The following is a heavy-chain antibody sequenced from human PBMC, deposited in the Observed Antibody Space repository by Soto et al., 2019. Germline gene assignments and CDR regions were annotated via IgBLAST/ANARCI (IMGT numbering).Heavy chain of an antibody. V-gene: IGHV4-39*01. CDR3: ARPSYDILSGYPEDSYYGMDV. J-gene: IGHJ6*02. D-gene: IGHD3-9*01. CDR2: IYYSGST. CDR1: GFSVSSSSYC. Sequence: ETLSLTCTVSGFSVSSSSYCWGWMRQAPGKGREWVGSIYYSGSTYYNAALNSRGTISVDTSKNQFSLTLSSVTAADTAVYYCARPSYDILSGYPEDSYYGMDVWGQGTTVTVSS.